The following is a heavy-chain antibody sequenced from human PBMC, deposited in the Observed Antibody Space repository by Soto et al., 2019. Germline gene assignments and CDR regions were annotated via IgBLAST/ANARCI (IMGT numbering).Heavy chain of an antibody. CDR3: ARGLVGPTTDDFDY. V-gene: IGHV1-8*01. CDR1: GYNFISYD. CDR2: MNPTSGNS. Sequence: QAQLVQSGAEVKKPGASVKVSCKASGYNFISYDINWVRQAPGQGLEWMGWMNPTSGNSGYAQKFQGRVTMTRNTSISTAYMELRSLRSEDTAVYYCARGLVGPTTDDFDYWGQGPLVTVSS. J-gene: IGHJ4*02. D-gene: IGHD1-26*01.